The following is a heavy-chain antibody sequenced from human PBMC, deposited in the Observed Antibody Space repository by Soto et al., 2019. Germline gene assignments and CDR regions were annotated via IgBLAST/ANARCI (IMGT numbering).Heavy chain of an antibody. Sequence: ASVKVSCKASGYTFTSYGISWVRQAPGQGLEWMGWISAYNGNTNYAQKLQGRVTMTTDTSTSTAYMELRSLRSDDTAVYYCARLMSVQDYYYMDVWGKGTTVTVSS. D-gene: IGHD1-1*01. CDR2: ISAYNGNT. J-gene: IGHJ6*03. CDR1: GYTFTSYG. CDR3: ARLMSVQDYYYMDV. V-gene: IGHV1-18*01.